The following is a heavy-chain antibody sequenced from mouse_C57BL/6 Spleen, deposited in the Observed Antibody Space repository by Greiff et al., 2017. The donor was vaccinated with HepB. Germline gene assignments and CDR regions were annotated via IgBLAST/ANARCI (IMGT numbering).Heavy chain of an antibody. J-gene: IGHJ1*03. D-gene: IGHD4-1*01. CDR1: GYTFTSYW. Sequence: QVQLKQPGAELVMPGASVKLSCKASGYTFTSYWMHWVKQRPGQGLEWIGEIDPSDSYTKYNQKFKGKSTLTVDKSSSTAYMQLSSLTSEYSAVYYGARALGYWYFDVWGTGTTVTVSS. V-gene: IGHV1-69*01. CDR2: IDPSDSYT. CDR3: ARALGYWYFDV.